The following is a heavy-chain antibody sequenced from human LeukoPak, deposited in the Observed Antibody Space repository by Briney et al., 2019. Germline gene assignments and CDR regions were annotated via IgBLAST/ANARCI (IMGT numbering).Heavy chain of an antibody. V-gene: IGHV3-23*01. Sequence: PGGSLRLSCAASGFTFSSYAMSWVRQAPGKGLEWVSAISGSGGSTYYADSVKGRFTISRDNSKNTLYLQMNSLRAEDTAVYYCAKAKAAGILTAANYWGQGTLVTVSS. CDR1: GFTFSSYA. CDR3: AKAKAAGILTAANY. CDR2: ISGSGGST. J-gene: IGHJ4*02. D-gene: IGHD6-13*01.